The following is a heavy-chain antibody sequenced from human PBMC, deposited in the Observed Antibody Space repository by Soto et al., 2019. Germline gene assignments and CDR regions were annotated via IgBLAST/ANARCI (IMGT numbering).Heavy chain of an antibody. V-gene: IGHV3-15*01. CDR2: IKSKTDGGTT. J-gene: IGHJ3*02. CDR1: GFTFSSYA. D-gene: IGHD3-9*01. CDR3: TTDLLAPKIYYDILTGYPDAFDI. Sequence: PGGSLRLSCAASGFTFSSYAMSWVRQAPGKGLEWVGRIKSKTDGGTTDYAAPVKGRFTISRDDSKNTLYLQMNSLKTEDTAVYYCTTDLLAPKIYYDILTGYPDAFDIWGQGTMVTVSS.